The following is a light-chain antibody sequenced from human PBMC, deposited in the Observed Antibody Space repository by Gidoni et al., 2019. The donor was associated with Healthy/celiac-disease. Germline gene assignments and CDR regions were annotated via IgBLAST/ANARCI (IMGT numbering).Light chain of an antibody. Sequence: ELVLTQSPATLSLSPGERATLSCRASQSVSSYLAWYQQKPGQAHRLLIYDASNRATGIPARFSGSGSGTDFTLTISSLEPEDFAVYYCQQRSNWPPMYTFGQGTKLEIK. CDR1: QSVSSY. CDR3: QQRSNWPPMYT. V-gene: IGKV3-11*01. J-gene: IGKJ2*01. CDR2: DAS.